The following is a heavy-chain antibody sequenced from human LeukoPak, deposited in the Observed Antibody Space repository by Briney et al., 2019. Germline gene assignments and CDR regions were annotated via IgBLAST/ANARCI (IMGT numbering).Heavy chain of an antibody. CDR1: GYSFTNYW. CDR3: ARHRSVGASNPDPFNI. V-gene: IGHV5-51*01. Sequence: GESLKISCKGSGYSFTNYWIGWVRQMPGKGLEWMAIIYPGDSDTRYSPSLQGQVTISADKSISTAYLQWSSLKASDTAMYYRARHRSVGASNPDPFNIWGQGTIVTVSS. J-gene: IGHJ3*02. CDR2: IYPGDSDT. D-gene: IGHD1-26*01.